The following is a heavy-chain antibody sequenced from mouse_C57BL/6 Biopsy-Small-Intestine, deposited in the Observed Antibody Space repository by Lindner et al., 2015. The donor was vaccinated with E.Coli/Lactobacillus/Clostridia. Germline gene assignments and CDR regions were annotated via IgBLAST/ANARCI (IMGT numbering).Heavy chain of an antibody. CDR1: GYTFTSHW. Sequence: VQLQESGAELVKPGASAKVSCKASGYTFTSHWIHWMKQRPGQGLEWTGRVHPSDSDTDYNQNFQGKATLTVDRSSSTAYMQLNSLTSEDSAVYYCAIAYFHYFDFWGQGTALTVSS. J-gene: IGHJ2*01. D-gene: IGHD2-10*01. CDR3: AIAYFHYFDF. V-gene: IGHV1-74*01. CDR2: VHPSDSDT.